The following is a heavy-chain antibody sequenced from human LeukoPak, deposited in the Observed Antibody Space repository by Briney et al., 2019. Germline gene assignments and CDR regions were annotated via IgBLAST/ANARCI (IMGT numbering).Heavy chain of an antibody. J-gene: IGHJ4*02. D-gene: IGHD6-13*01. CDR2: IYGGGSGGST. CDR3: ARIAAAGPFDY. V-gene: IGHV3-53*01. CDR1: GFSVSSIY. Sequence: GGSLRLSCAASGFSVSSIYMSWVRQAPGKGLEGVSVIYGGGSGGSTSYPDSVKGRFTISRDNSKNTLYLQMNSLRAEDTALYYCARIAAAGPFDYWGQGTLLTVPS.